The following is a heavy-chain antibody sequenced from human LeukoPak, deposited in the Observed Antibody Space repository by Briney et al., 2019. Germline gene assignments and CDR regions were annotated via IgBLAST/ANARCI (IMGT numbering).Heavy chain of an antibody. Sequence: SQTLSLTCTVSGGSISSYYWSWIRQPPGKGLEWIGYIYYSGSTNYNPSLKSRVTISVDTSKNQFSLKLSSVTAADTAVYYCARETSTGNWFDPWGQGTLVTVSS. CDR3: ARETSTGNWFDP. V-gene: IGHV4-59*12. CDR1: GGSISSYY. D-gene: IGHD4-17*01. CDR2: IYYSGST. J-gene: IGHJ5*02.